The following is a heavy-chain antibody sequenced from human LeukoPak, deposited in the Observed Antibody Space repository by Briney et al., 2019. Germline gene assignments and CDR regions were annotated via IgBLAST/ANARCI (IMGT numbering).Heavy chain of an antibody. J-gene: IGHJ6*02. CDR3: ARPILTGFRYYGMDV. CDR1: GYTFTGYY. CDR2: INPNSGGT. Sequence: ASVKVSCKASGYTFTGYYMHWVRPAPGQGLEWMGWINPNSGGTNYAQKFQGRVTMTRDTSISTAYMELSRLRSDDTAVYYCARPILTGFRYYGMDVWGQGTMVTVSS. D-gene: IGHD3-9*01. V-gene: IGHV1-2*02.